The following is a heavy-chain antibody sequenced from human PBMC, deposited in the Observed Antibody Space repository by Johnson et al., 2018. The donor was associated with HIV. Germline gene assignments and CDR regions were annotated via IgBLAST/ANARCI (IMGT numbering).Heavy chain of an antibody. Sequence: MQLVESGGGLVKAGGSLRLSCAASGFSFSNAWMSWVRQAPGKGLEWVGRIKSKTDGETTDYAAPVKGRFTTSRDDSKNTLYLQMNSLKTEDTAMYYCTTGPWWNGYHAFDVWGQGTMVTVSS. CDR3: TTGPWWNGYHAFDV. CDR1: GFSFSNAW. V-gene: IGHV3-15*01. CDR2: IKSKTDGETT. D-gene: IGHD1-1*01. J-gene: IGHJ3*01.